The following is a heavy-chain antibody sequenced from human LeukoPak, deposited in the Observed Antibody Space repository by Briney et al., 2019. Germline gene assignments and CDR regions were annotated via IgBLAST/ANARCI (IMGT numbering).Heavy chain of an antibody. CDR1: GYRFTSYW. D-gene: IGHD5-18*01. Sequence: KDGESLKISCKGSGYRFTSYWIGWVRQMPGKGLEWMGIIYPGDSDTRYSPSFQGQVTISADKSISTAYLQWSSLKASDTAMYYCARQLQRGYSYSDYWGQGTLVTVSS. J-gene: IGHJ4*02. V-gene: IGHV5-51*01. CDR3: ARQLQRGYSYSDY. CDR2: IYPGDSDT.